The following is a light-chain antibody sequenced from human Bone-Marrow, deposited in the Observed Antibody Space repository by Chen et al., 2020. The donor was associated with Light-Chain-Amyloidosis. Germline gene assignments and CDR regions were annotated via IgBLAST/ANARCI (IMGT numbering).Light chain of an antibody. J-gene: IGLJ3*02. CDR2: DDS. Sequence: SYVLTQPSSVSVAPGQTATSACGGNNIGSTSVHWYQQTPGQAPLLVVYDDSDRPSAIPERLSGSNSGNTDTLTSSRVEAGDEADYYCQVWDRSSDRPVFGGGTKLTVL. CDR1: NIGSTS. V-gene: IGLV3-21*02. CDR3: QVWDRSSDRPV.